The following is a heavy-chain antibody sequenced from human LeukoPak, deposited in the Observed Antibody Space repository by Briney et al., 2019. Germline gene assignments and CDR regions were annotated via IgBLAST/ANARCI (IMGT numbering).Heavy chain of an antibody. CDR2: IYSSGST. D-gene: IGHD2-15*01. V-gene: IGHV4-61*02. Sequence: SETLSLTCTVSGGSIRSDSYYWTWIRQPAGKGLEWIGRIYSSGSTNYNPSLKSRVTISVDTSKNQFSLKVSSVTAADTAVYYCARQVVAAATTFDYWGQGSLVTVSS. CDR1: GGSIRSDSYY. CDR3: ARQVVAAATTFDY. J-gene: IGHJ4*02.